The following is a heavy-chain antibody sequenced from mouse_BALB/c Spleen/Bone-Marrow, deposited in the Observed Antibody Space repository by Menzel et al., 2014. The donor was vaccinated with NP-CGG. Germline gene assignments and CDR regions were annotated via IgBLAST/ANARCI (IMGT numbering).Heavy chain of an antibody. J-gene: IGHJ2*01. CDR1: GYPFSSYW. CDR2: IYPGDGET. CDR3: ARKYGDY. Sequence: QVQLQQPGAELVRLGSSVKISCKASGYPFSSYWMSWVKQRPGQGLEWIGQIYPGDGETNYNGKFKGNATLTADKSSSTAYMQLISLTSEDSAVYFCARKYGDYWGQGTTLTVSS. V-gene: IGHV1-80*01. D-gene: IGHD2-10*02.